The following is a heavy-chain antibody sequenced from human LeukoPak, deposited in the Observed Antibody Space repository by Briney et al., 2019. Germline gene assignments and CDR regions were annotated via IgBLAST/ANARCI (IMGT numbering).Heavy chain of an antibody. CDR2: INHIGST. D-gene: IGHD3-9*01. CDR1: GGSFSGYY. Sequence: SETLSLTCAVYGGSFSGYYWSWIRQPPGKGLEWIGEINHIGSTNYSPSLKSRATISVDTSKNQFSLKLSSVTAADAAVYYCASLLTGHSNHVMDVWGQGTTVTVSS. J-gene: IGHJ6*02. V-gene: IGHV4-34*01. CDR3: ASLLTGHSNHVMDV.